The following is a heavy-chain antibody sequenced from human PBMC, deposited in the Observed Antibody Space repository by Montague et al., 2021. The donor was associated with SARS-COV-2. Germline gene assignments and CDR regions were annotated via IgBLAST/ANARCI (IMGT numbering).Heavy chain of an antibody. CDR3: ARAQNTCFIANCVNYFEV. J-gene: IGHJ4*02. D-gene: IGHD1-1*01. Sequence: SETLSLTCSVSGSSISSYYWSWIRQSPGNGLEWIGYVHDTGSTKYNPSLKTRVTLSLDTPKNHFSLKLSSVTAADTAVYYCARAQNTCFIANCVNYFEVWGLGALVTVSS. CDR1: GSSISSYY. CDR2: VHDTGST. V-gene: IGHV4-59*01.